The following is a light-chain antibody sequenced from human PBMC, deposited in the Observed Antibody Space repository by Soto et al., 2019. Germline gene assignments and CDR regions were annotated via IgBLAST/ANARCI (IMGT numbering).Light chain of an antibody. Sequence: VMTQSPATLSVSPGERATLSCRGSESVSSKLAWYQQKPGQAPRLLIYGASTRATGIPARFSGSGSGTEFTLIISSLQSEDFAVYYCQQYNNWPPWTFGQGTKVEIK. CDR1: ESVSSK. J-gene: IGKJ1*01. V-gene: IGKV3-15*01. CDR2: GAS. CDR3: QQYNNWPPWT.